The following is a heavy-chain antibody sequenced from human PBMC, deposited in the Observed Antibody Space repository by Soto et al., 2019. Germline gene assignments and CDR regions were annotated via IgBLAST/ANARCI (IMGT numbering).Heavy chain of an antibody. V-gene: IGHV1-18*01. D-gene: IGHD2-15*01. CDR3: ARDVVGYCSGGSCYRENWFDP. CDR2: ISAYNGNT. CDR1: GYTFTSYG. J-gene: IGHJ5*02. Sequence: QVQLVQSGAEVKKPGASVKVSCKASGYTFTSYGISWARQAPGQGLEWMGWISAYNGNTHYAQKLQGRVTMTTDTATSTAYMELRSLRSDDTAVYYCARDVVGYCSGGSCYRENWFDPWGQGTLVTVSS.